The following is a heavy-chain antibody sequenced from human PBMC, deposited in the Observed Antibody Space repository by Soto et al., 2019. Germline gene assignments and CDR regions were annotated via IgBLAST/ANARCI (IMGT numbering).Heavy chain of an antibody. CDR2: IGHDGINK. CDR3: ARDPVPGAPDYYDY. D-gene: IGHD4-17*01. CDR1: GFVFGNYA. J-gene: IGHJ4*02. V-gene: IGHV3-30*04. Sequence: QVQLVESGGGVVQPGRSLSLSCAASGFVFGNYAMHWVRQAPGKGPEWMTVIGHDGINKYYADSVRGRFTISRDDSKNTLYLQMNSLRVEDSAVYYCARDPVPGAPDYYDYWGQGTLVTVSS.